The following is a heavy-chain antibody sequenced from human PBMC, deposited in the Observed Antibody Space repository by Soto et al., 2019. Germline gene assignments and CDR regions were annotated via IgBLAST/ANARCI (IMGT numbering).Heavy chain of an antibody. D-gene: IGHD1-26*01. CDR1: CGSISGYY. Sequence: LSLTCSVSCGSISGYYWSWIRQTPEKGLEWIGYIYYSGSTNYNPSLKSRVTISVDTSKNQFSLKLSSVTAADTAVYYCTRGLFSGSSYSGSWYYFDSWGQGTMVTVSS. J-gene: IGHJ4*02. CDR2: IYYSGST. V-gene: IGHV4-59*12. CDR3: TRGLFSGSSYSGSWYYFDS.